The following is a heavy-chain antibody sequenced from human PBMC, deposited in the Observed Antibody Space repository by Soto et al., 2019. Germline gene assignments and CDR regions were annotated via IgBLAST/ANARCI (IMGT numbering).Heavy chain of an antibody. Sequence: SQTLSLTCAISGDSVSSNSAAWNWIRQSPSRGLEWLGRTYYRSKWYNDYAVSVKSRITINPDTSKNQFSLQLNSLTPEDTAVYYCARAVERHVPTREWFDPWGQGTLVTVSS. CDR2: TYYRSKWYN. V-gene: IGHV6-1*01. CDR3: ARAVERHVPTREWFDP. J-gene: IGHJ5*02. CDR1: GDSVSSNSAA. D-gene: IGHD2-2*01.